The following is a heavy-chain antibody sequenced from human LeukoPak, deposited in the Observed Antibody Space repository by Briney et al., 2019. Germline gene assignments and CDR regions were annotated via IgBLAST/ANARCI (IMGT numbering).Heavy chain of an antibody. D-gene: IGHD3-16*02. CDR3: ARRVGVWGSYRSRAFDI. Sequence: SETLSLTCTVSGGSISSSSYYWGWIRQPPGKGLEWIGSIYYSGSTYYNPSLKSRVTISVDTSKNQFSLKLSSVTAADTAVYYCARRVGVWGSYRSRAFDIWGQGTMVTVSS. V-gene: IGHV4-39*07. CDR2: IYYSGST. CDR1: GGSISSSSYY. J-gene: IGHJ3*02.